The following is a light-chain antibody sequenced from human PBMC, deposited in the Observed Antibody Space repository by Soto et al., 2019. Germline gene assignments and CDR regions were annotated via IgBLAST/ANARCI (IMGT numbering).Light chain of an antibody. V-gene: IGKV3-20*01. Sequence: EIVLTQSPGTLSLSPGERATLSCRASQSVSSSYLAWYQQKPGQAPRLLIYGASSRATGIPDRFCGSGSGTDFTLTISRLEPEAFAVYYCQQYGSSPLITFGPGTKVDIK. CDR1: QSVSSSY. CDR3: QQYGSSPLIT. J-gene: IGKJ3*01. CDR2: GAS.